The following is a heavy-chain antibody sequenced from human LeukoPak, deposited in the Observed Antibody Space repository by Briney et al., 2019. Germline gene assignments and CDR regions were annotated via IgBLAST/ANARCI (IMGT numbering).Heavy chain of an antibody. CDR2: ISGSDGST. Sequence: GGSLRLSCAAPGFTFSSYAMSWVRQAPGKGLEWVSAISGSDGSTYYADSVKGRFTISRDNSKNTLYLQMNSLRAEDTAVYYCAKGRYDILTGFLRFRGQGTLVTVSS. D-gene: IGHD3-9*01. CDR3: AKGRYDILTGFLRF. CDR1: GFTFSSYA. V-gene: IGHV3-23*01. J-gene: IGHJ4*02.